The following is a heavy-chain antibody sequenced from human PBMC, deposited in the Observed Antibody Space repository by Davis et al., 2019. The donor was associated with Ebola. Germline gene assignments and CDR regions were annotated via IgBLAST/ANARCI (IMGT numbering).Heavy chain of an antibody. D-gene: IGHD3-16*01. CDR1: RGSISSHF. CDR3: ARQPRSTRSPEYYHGLDV. CDR2: IFYAGST. J-gene: IGHJ6*02. Sequence: PGGSPRLSCAVSRGSISSHFWSWIRQSPGQGLEWIGSIFYAGSTNLNPSLRSRVTLSVDRPKNQFSLNLTSVTAADTAVYFCARQPRSTRSPEYYHGLDVWGQGTTVVVSS. V-gene: IGHV4-59*11.